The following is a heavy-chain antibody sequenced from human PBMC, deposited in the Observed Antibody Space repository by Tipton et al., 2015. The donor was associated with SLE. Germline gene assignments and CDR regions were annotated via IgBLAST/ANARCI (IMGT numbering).Heavy chain of an antibody. J-gene: IGHJ4*02. D-gene: IGHD2-15*01. CDR3: ATKERCRGGSCYHY. V-gene: IGHV4-59*02. Sequence: TLSLTCSVSGDSVTNDYWSWIRQSPGTGLEWIGSTYKSGSGVTDYNPSLKSRVTISVDTSKNQFSLQLSSVTAADTAVYYCATKERCRGGSCYHYWGQGTLVTVSS. CDR2: TYKSGSGVT. CDR1: GDSVTNDY.